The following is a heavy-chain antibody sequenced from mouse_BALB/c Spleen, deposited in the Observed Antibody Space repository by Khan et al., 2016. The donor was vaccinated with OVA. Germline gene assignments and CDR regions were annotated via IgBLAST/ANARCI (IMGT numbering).Heavy chain of an antibody. V-gene: IGHV5-17*02. J-gene: IGHJ2*01. CDR2: LSSDSCAI. CDR1: GFTFTSYG. Sequence: EVTPAASGGGLVQSGGSRKLSCAASGFTFTSYGMHWIRKAPERGLEWVAYLSSDSCAISHADTVKGRFTISRDKPKDTLFLQMTSLRAGGTAMYFCATSYCCGYEFDYWGQGTAVTVS. CDR3: ATSYCCGYEFDY. D-gene: IGHD2-14*01.